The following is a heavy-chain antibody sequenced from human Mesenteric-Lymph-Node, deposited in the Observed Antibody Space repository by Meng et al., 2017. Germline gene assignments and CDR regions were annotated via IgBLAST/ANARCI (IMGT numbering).Heavy chain of an antibody. V-gene: IGHV1-18*01. CDR2: ISAYNGNT. CDR1: GYTFTSSG. D-gene: IGHD6-13*01. CDR3: ARDRRAVRIAAARNDAFDI. J-gene: IGHJ3*02. Sequence: ASVKVSCKASGYTFTSSGISWVRQAPGQGLEWMGWISAYNGNTNYAQKLQGRVTMTTDTSTSTAYMELRSLRSDDTAVYYCARDRRAVRIAAARNDAFDIWGQGTMVTVSS.